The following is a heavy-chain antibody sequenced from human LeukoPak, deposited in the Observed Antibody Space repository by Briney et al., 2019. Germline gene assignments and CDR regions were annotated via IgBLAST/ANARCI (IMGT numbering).Heavy chain of an antibody. V-gene: IGHV1-46*01. CDR3: ARGPPNYYYDSSGYYFFDY. D-gene: IGHD3-22*01. Sequence: GASVKVSCKASGYTFTSYYMHWERQAPGQGLEWMGIINPSGGSTSYAQKFQGRVTMTRDTSTSTVYMELSSLRSEDTAVYYCARGPPNYYYDSSGYYFFDYWGQGTLVTVSS. J-gene: IGHJ4*02. CDR2: INPSGGST. CDR1: GYTFTSYY.